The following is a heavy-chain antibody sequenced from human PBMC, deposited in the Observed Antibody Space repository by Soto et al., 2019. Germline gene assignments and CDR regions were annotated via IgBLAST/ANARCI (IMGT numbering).Heavy chain of an antibody. D-gene: IGHD5-12*01. CDR1: GNSFSSYW. Sequence: PGESLKISCKGFGNSFSSYWISWVRQMPGKGLEWMGRLDTGDSYIDYSPSFQGHVTISADKSTSTAYLHWKSLQASDTAMYFCARQGYARSFDFWGQGTLVTVSS. J-gene: IGHJ4*02. V-gene: IGHV5-10-1*01. CDR2: LDTGDSYI. CDR3: ARQGYARSFDF.